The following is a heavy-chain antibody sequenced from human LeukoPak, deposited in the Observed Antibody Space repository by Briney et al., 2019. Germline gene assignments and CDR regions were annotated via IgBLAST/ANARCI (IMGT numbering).Heavy chain of an antibody. CDR3: ARWSIVQLGFDY. D-gene: IGHD6-13*01. J-gene: IGHJ4*02. CDR1: GGSISSSNW. CDR2: IYHSGSS. V-gene: IGHV4-4*02. Sequence: SGTQGLTCAVSGGSISSSNWWRWDRQPPGKGLEWIGEIYHSGSSNYIPSLKSRVTISVDKSKNQFSLKLSSVTAADTAVYYCARWSIVQLGFDYWGEGPLDPVSS.